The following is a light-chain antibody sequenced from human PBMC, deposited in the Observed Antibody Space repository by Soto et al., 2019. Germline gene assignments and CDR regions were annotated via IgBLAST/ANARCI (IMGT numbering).Light chain of an antibody. CDR3: QQYHYWWT. CDR2: GAS. Sequence: EVVLTQSPGTLSLSPGERATLSCRASQSISIYLAWFQQKPGQVPRLLIYGASNRATGVSARFSGSGSGTEFTLTISSLQSEDFAVYYCQQYHYWWTFGQGTKVDIK. CDR1: QSISIY. J-gene: IGKJ1*01. V-gene: IGKV3D-15*01.